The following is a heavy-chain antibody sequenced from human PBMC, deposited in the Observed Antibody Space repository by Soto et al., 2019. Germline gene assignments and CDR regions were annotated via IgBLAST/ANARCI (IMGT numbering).Heavy chain of an antibody. V-gene: IGHV3-73*01. CDR3: TTIIGDLWSNYDH. J-gene: IGHJ4*02. CDR1: WFTFSGFA. CDR2: IKSKGNNYAT. D-gene: IGHD3-3*01. Sequence: PGGSLRLSCAASWFTFSGFAMHWVRQASGKGLEWVGRIKSKGNNYATAYAASVKGRFTISRDDSNNTAYLQMNSLKTDDTAVYYCTTIIGDLWSNYDHWGQGTLVTVSS.